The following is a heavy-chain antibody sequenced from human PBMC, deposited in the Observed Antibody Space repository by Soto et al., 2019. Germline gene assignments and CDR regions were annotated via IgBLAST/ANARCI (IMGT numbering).Heavy chain of an antibody. CDR3: ARSPLDP. CDR2: IKEDRSEK. Sequence: GGSLRLSCVGSGFTFSNYWMSWVRQAPGKGLEWVANIKEDRSEKYYVNSVEGRFTISRDNAKNSLYQQMNSLRAEDTAVYYCARSPLDPWGQGTLVTVSS. J-gene: IGHJ5*02. V-gene: IGHV3-7*02. CDR1: GFTFSNYW.